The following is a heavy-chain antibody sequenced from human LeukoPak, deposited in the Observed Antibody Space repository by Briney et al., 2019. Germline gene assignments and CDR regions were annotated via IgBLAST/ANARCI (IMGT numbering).Heavy chain of an antibody. CDR1: GYTFTAYY. J-gene: IGHJ4*02. CDR2: INPNSGGT. D-gene: IGHD2/OR15-2a*01. Sequence: ASVKVSCKASGYTFTAYYVYWVRQAPGQGLEWMGWINPNSGGTNYAQKFQGRVTMTRDTSISTAYMELSRLTSDDTAVYYCARVSLTAQYLLDYWGQGTLVTASS. V-gene: IGHV1-2*02. CDR3: ARVSLTAQYLLDY.